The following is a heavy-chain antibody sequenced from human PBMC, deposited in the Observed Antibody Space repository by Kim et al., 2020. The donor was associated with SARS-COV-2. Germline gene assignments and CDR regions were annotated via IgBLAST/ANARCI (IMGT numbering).Heavy chain of an antibody. CDR3: ARGRGTVVHSIDY. D-gene: IGHD4-17*01. CDR2: INHSGST. CDR1: GGSFSGYY. J-gene: IGHJ4*02. V-gene: IGHV4-34*01. Sequence: SETLSLTCAVYGGSFSGYYWSWIRQPPGKGLEWIGEINHSGSTNYNPSLKSRVTISVDTSKNQFSLKLSSVTAADTAVYYCARGRGTVVHSIDYWGQGTLVTVSS.